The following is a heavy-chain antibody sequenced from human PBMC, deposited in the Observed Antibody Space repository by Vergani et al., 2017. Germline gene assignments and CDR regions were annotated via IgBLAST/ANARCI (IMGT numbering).Heavy chain of an antibody. J-gene: IGHJ3*02. V-gene: IGHV4-39*01. CDR2: LFYGATA. CDR1: GDSISSRNCY. Sequence: QVQLQESGPGLVKPSETLSLTCTVPGDSISSRNCYWGWIRQPPGKGLEWIGSLFYGATAYYHPSLESRVIISIVTSKNQFSLRLSSVTAADTAVYYCARGTFLHAFDNWGQGTVVTVSS. CDR3: ARGTFLHAFDN. D-gene: IGHD1-26*01.